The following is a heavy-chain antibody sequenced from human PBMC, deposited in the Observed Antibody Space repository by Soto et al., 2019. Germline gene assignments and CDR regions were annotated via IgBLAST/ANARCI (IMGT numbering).Heavy chain of an antibody. J-gene: IGHJ4*02. D-gene: IGHD3-16*02. CDR1: GGSISSGGYY. V-gene: IGHV4-31*03. CDR3: ATSPSIYDYVWGSYRFLFDY. CDR2: IYYSGST. Sequence: SETLSLTCTVSGGSISSGGYYWSWIRQHPGKGLEWIGYIYYSGSTYYNPSLKSRVTISVDTSKNQFSLKLSSVTAADTAVYYCATSPSIYDYVWGSYRFLFDYWGQGTLVTSPQ.